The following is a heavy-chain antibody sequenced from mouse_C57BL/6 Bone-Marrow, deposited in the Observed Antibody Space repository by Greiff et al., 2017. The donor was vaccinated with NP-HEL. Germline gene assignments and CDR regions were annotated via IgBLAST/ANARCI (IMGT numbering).Heavy chain of an antibody. V-gene: IGHV5-6*01. D-gene: IGHD2-1*01. CDR3: ASYGTAWFAY. CDR1: GFTFSSYG. J-gene: IGHJ3*01. Sequence: EVQRVESGGDLVKPGGSLKLSCAASGFTFSSYGMSWVRQTPDKRLEWVATISSGGSYTYYPDSVKGRFTISRDNAKNTLYLQMSSLKSEDTAMYYCASYGTAWFAYWGQGTLVTVSA. CDR2: ISSGGSYT.